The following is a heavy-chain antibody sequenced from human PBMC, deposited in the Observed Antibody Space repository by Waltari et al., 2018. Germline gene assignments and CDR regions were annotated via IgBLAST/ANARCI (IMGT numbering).Heavy chain of an antibody. J-gene: IGHJ4*02. CDR2: ISNTGKTI. CDR3: AREYGLRGTTLTTGY. Sequence: QVQLVESGGALVKPGGSLRLSCTASGFTFSDYYMTWVRQAPGKGLGWISYISNTGKTIYSAESVRGRFFISRDNAQNSLFLQMNSLSAEDTAVYYCAREYGLRGTTLTTGYWGQGTLVTVSS. D-gene: IGHD4-4*01. V-gene: IGHV3-11*01. CDR1: GFTFSDYY.